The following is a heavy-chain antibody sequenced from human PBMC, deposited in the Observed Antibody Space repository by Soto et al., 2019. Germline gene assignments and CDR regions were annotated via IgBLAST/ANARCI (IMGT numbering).Heavy chain of an antibody. CDR1: GYTLTELS. J-gene: IGHJ6*02. D-gene: IGHD3-22*01. V-gene: IGHV1-24*01. CDR3: ATGYYYDSSGKESYYYYGMDV. CDR2: FDPEDGDT. Sequence: ASVKVSCKVSGYTLTELSMHWVRQAPGQGLEWMGGFDPEDGDTIYAQKFQGRVTMTEDTSTDTAYMELSSLRSEDTAVYYCATGYYYDSSGKESYYYYGMDVWGQGTTVTVSS.